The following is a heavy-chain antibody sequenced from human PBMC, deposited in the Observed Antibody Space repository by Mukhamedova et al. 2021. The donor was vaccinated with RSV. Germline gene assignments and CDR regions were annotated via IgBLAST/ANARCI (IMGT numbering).Heavy chain of an antibody. CDR3: ARDLGYGGVDY. V-gene: IGHV4-39*07. Sequence: SRVTISVDTSKNQFSLKPSSVTAADTAVYYCARDLGYGGVDYWGQGTLVTVSS. J-gene: IGHJ4*02. D-gene: IGHD4-23*01.